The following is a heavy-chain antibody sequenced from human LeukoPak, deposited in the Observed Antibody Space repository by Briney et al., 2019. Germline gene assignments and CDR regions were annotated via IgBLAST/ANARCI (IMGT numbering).Heavy chain of an antibody. V-gene: IGHV3-48*04. J-gene: IGHJ4*02. D-gene: IGHD6-19*01. CDR2: ISSSSSTI. CDR3: ASDHNNKLYSSAVDY. CDR1: GFTFSSYS. Sequence: TGGSLRLSCAASGFTFSSYSMNWVRQAPGKGLEWVSYISSSSSTIYYADSVKGRFTISRDNAKNSLYLQMNSLRAEDTAVYYCASDHNNKLYSSAVDYWGQGTLVTVSS.